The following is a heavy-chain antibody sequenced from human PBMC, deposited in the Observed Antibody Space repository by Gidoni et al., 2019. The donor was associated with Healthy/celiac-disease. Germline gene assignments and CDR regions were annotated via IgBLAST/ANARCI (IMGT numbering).Heavy chain of an antibody. Sequence: EVQLVESGGGLVKPGGSLRLSCAASGFPCSSYSMNWVRQAPGKGLEWVSSISSSSSYIYYADSVKGRFTISRDNAKNSLYLQMNSLRAEDTAVYYCARIVELELPSFDYWGQGTLVTVSS. CDR2: ISSSSSYI. J-gene: IGHJ4*02. CDR1: GFPCSSYS. CDR3: ARIVELELPSFDY. D-gene: IGHD1-7*01. V-gene: IGHV3-21*01.